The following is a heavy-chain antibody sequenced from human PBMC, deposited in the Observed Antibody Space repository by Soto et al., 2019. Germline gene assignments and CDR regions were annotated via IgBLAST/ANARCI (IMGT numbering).Heavy chain of an antibody. CDR3: ARCHRGLRCHLDS. Sequence: QXQLVQSGAEVRKXXXXVXXXXXXXXXXXXXXXXXXVXXXXXXXXEYMGWISPKSGGAAYAQKFRGRVTMTRDTSVNLAYLHLSSLKSDDTAVYFCARCHRGLRCHLDSWGQGTLVTVSS. J-gene: IGHJ4*02. V-gene: IGHV1-2*02. CDR2: ISPKSGGA. CDR1: XXXXXXXX. D-gene: IGHD2-8*01.